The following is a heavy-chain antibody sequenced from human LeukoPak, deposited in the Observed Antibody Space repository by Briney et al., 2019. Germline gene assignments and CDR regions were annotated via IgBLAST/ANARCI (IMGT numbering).Heavy chain of an antibody. CDR2: MNTSGSM. V-gene: IGHV4-61*02. D-gene: IGHD2-2*02. J-gene: IGHJ6*02. CDR1: GGFISSGSYD. Sequence: PSETLSLTCTVAGGFISSGSYDWGWIREPAGNGLEWIGGMNTSGSMNYNSSLTSRVTISVDTSKNQFSLKLGSVTAADTGVYYCARIPSYYFVLDVWGQGTTVTVSS. CDR3: ARIPSYYFVLDV.